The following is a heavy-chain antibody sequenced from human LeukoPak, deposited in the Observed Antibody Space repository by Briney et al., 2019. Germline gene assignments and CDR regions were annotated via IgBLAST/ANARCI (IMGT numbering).Heavy chain of an antibody. V-gene: IGHV3-33*06. CDR2: IWYDGSNK. CDR3: AKETVYAIQPLDAFDI. Sequence: GGSLRLSCAASGFTFSSNGMHWVRQAPGKGLEWVAAIWYDGSNKYYADSVKGRFTISRDNSKNTLFLQMNSLRAEDTAVYYCAKETVYAIQPLDAFDIWGQGTMVTVSS. D-gene: IGHD2-8*01. J-gene: IGHJ3*02. CDR1: GFTFSSNG.